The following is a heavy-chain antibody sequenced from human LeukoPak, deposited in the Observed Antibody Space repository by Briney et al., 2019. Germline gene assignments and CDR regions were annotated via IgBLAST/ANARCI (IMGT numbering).Heavy chain of an antibody. CDR2: IYESGST. V-gene: IGHV4-38-2*02. J-gene: IGHJ4*02. CDR1: SYSISSGKY. D-gene: IGHD2-21*01. CDR3: ARGPGISGDHIYPDY. Sequence: KPSETLSLTCSVSSYSISSGKYWAWIRQTPGKGLEWIGSIYESGSTYYTPSLKSRVTMSVDTSKNQFSLSLTSVTAADTAVYFCARGPGISGDHIYPDYWGQGIQVTVSS.